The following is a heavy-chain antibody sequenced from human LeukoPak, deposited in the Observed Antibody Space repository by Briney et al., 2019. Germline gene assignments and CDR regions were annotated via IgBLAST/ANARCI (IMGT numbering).Heavy chain of an antibody. CDR2: ISSYHGNA. Sequence: ASVKLSCKASGYDFTKHGISWVRQAPGQGLEWVGWISSYHGNANYAENFQDRVVMTRDTSTGTAYMELRSLRPDDTAVYYCAREGSRRWFPLFDYWGQGTLVIVSS. CDR3: AREGSRRWFPLFDY. V-gene: IGHV1-18*01. CDR1: GYDFTKHG. D-gene: IGHD3-10*01. J-gene: IGHJ4*02.